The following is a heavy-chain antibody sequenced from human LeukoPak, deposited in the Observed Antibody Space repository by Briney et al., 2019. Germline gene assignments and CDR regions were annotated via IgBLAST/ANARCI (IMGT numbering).Heavy chain of an antibody. CDR1: GFIFSSYS. CDR3: ARDKASVLLWFGESDAFDI. D-gene: IGHD3-10*01. J-gene: IGHJ3*02. Sequence: GGSLRLSCAASGFIFSSYSMNWVRQAPGKGLEWVSSISSSSSYIYYADSVKGRFTISRDNAKNSLYLQMNSLRAEDTAVYYCARDKASVLLWFGESDAFDIWGQGTMVTVSS. V-gene: IGHV3-21*01. CDR2: ISSSSSYI.